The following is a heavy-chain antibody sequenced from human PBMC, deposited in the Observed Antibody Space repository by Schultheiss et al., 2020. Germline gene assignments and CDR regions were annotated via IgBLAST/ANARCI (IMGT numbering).Heavy chain of an antibody. CDR2: IDPAGTRM. CDR3: ARDGGSNWPLDY. CDR1: GISFSPFE. J-gene: IGHJ4*02. V-gene: IGHV3-48*03. Sequence: GGSLRLSCAASGISFSPFEMNWIRQAPGKGLEWISYIDPAGTRMLYADSVRGRFSISRDNAKDSLSLHMRSLRAEDTGVYYCARDGGSNWPLDYWGQGTLVTVSS. D-gene: IGHD6-13*01.